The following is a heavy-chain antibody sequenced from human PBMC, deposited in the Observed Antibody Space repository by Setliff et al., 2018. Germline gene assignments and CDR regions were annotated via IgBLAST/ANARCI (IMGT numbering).Heavy chain of an antibody. Sequence: QAGGSLRLSCAASGFTFGSYGMHWVRQAPGKGLEWVTFIRLDGCNKYYRDSVRGRFTVFRDNSKNTMTLQMNSLRPDDTAVYYCAKEITEGLMSGLDFWGQGTLVTVSS. CDR1: GFTFGSYG. D-gene: IGHD3-16*01. CDR3: AKEITEGLMSGLDF. V-gene: IGHV3-30*02. CDR2: IRLDGCNK. J-gene: IGHJ4*02.